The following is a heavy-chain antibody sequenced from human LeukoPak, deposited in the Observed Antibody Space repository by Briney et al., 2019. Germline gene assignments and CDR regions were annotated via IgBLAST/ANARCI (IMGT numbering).Heavy chain of an antibody. J-gene: IGHJ4*02. D-gene: IGHD6-13*01. Sequence: PSETLSLTCTVSGGSISSSSYYGGWIRQPPGKGLEWIGSIYYSGSTYYNPSLKSRVTISVDTSKNQFSLKLSSVTAADTAVYYCASFPSIAAAGYFDYWGQGTLVTVSS. CDR2: IYYSGST. V-gene: IGHV4-39*07. CDR3: ASFPSIAAAGYFDY. CDR1: GGSISSSSYY.